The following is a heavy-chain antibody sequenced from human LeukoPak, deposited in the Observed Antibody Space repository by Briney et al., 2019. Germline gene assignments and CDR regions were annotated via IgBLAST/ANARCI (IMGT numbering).Heavy chain of an antibody. CDR3: ARDPGYYGSGTRGAFDI. V-gene: IGHV4-4*02. Sequence: SGTLSLTCAVSGGSISSSNWWSWVRQPPGKGLEWIGEIYHSGSTNYNPSLKSRVTISVDKSKNQFSLKLSSATAADTAMYYCARDPGYYGSGTRGAFDIWGQGTMVTVSS. CDR2: IYHSGST. D-gene: IGHD3-10*01. J-gene: IGHJ3*02. CDR1: GGSISSSNW.